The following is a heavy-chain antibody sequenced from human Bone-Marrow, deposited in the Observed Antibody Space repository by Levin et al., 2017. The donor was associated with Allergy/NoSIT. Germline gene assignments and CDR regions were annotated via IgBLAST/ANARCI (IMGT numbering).Heavy chain of an antibody. D-gene: IGHD3-10*01. J-gene: IGHJ6*02. CDR3: AKAPPDGSGSFGMDV. CDR2: ISYDGFKK. CDR1: GFTFTDYG. V-gene: IGHV3-30*18. Sequence: GESLKISGVVSGFTFTDYGFHWVRQAPGKGLEWVAVISYDGFKKYYADSVKGRITISRDDFKNTLYLQMNSLRGEDTATYYCAKAPPDGSGSFGMDVWGRGTTVTVSS.